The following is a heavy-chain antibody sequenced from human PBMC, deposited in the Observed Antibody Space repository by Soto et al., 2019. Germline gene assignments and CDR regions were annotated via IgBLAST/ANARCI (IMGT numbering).Heavy chain of an antibody. CDR3: VHRGVIAVDTTMGPFFDY. J-gene: IGHJ4*02. CDR2: IYWNDYN. CDR1: GFSFSTSGVG. V-gene: IGHV2-5*01. D-gene: IGHD5-18*01. Sequence: QITLRESGPPLGKPTQTRTLTCTFSGFSFSTSGVGVGWIRQPPGKALEWLALIYWNDYNLYSPSLKSRLTITKDASKNQVVLTMTNMDPVDTATYYCVHRGVIAVDTTMGPFFDYWGQGSLVTVSS.